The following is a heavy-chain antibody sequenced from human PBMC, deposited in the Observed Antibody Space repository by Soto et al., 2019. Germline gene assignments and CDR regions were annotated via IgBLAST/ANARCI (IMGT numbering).Heavy chain of an antibody. CDR3: ARAYGGFDNGLDV. J-gene: IGHJ6*02. CDR1: GDSIRSYY. Sequence: PSETLSLTCTVSGDSIRSYYWTWIRQPPGKGLELIGYIYYSGSTRYNPSLKSRVTISVDMSKNQFSLKLSSVIAADTAVYYCARAYGGFDNGLDVWGQGTEVTVS. CDR2: IYYSGST. D-gene: IGHD5-12*01. V-gene: IGHV4-59*01.